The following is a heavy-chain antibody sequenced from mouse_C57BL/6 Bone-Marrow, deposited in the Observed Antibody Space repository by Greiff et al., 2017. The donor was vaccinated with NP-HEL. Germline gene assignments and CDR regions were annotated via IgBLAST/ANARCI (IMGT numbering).Heavy chain of an antibody. CDR1: GYTFTSYG. CDR2: IYPRSGNT. J-gene: IGHJ4*01. V-gene: IGHV1-81*01. Sequence: VQLQQSGAELARPGASVKLSCKASGYTFTSYGISWVKQSTGQGLEWIGEIYPRSGNTFYNEKFKGKATLTADKSSSTAYMELRSLTSEDSAVYFCARRGWPYAMDYWGQGTSVTVSS. CDR3: ARRGWPYAMDY. D-gene: IGHD1-1*02.